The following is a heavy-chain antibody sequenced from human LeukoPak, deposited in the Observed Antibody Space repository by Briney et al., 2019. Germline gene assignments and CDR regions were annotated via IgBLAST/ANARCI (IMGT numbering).Heavy chain of an antibody. CDR2: IYYRGNN. J-gene: IGHJ4*02. Sequence: PSETLSLTCTVSGDSISSYNYFWGWIRQPPGKGLEWVGSIYYRGNNYYNPSLKSRVTLSADTSKNQFSLKVTSVTAADTAVYYCARASSGYYWDFDYWGQGALVTVSS. CDR1: GDSISSYNYF. V-gene: IGHV4-39*01. D-gene: IGHD3-22*01. CDR3: ARASSGYYWDFDY.